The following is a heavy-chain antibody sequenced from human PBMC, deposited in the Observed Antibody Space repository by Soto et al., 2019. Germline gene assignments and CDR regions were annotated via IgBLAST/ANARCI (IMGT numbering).Heavy chain of an antibody. V-gene: IGHV4-59*01. D-gene: IGHD4-17*01. CDR3: ARGGTYGDYFDY. CDR1: GASITSYY. Sequence: SSETLSLTCTVSGASITSYYWSWIRQPPGKGLEWIGYIYYTGSTKYSPSLKSRVTISLGTSRNQFSLNLSSVTAADTAVYFCARGGTYGDYFDYWGQGTLVTVS. J-gene: IGHJ4*02. CDR2: IYYTGST.